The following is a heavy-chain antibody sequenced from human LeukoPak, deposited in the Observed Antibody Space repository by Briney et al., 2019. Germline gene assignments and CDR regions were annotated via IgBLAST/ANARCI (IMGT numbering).Heavy chain of an antibody. D-gene: IGHD2-15*01. CDR3: ARDRTKYCSGGTCYSSYSFDY. Sequence: PGGSLRLSCAASEFTFSSYGMYWVRQAPGKGLEWVAFIRCGGSNEYYAGSVKGRFTISRDNFKSTLSLQMNSLRPEDTALYYCARDRTKYCSGGTCYSSYSFDYWGQGTLVTVSS. J-gene: IGHJ4*02. CDR1: EFTFSSYG. CDR2: IRCGGSNE. V-gene: IGHV3-30*02.